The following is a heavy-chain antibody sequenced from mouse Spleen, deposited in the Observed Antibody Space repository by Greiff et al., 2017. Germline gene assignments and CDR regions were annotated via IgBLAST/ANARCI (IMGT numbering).Heavy chain of an antibody. V-gene: IGHV5-6*01. CDR1: GFTFSSYG. CDR2: ISSGGSYT. CDR3: ARHTREFAY. Sequence: EVKVVESGGDLVKPGGSLKLSCAASGFTFSSYGMSWVRQTPDKRLEWVATISSGGSYTYYPDSVKGRFTISRDNAKNTLYLQMSILKSEDTAMYYCARHTREFAYWGQGTLVTVSA. J-gene: IGHJ3*01.